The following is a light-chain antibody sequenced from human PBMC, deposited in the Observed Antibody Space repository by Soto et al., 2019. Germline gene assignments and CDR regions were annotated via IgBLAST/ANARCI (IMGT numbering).Light chain of an antibody. J-gene: IGKJ1*01. CDR1: QSIGDA. Sequence: DLQMTQSPSTLSASVGDRVTVTCRASQSIGDALAWYQQKPGKAPKLLIYAASSLQSGVPSRFSGSGSGTDFTLTISSLQPEDFATYYCQQSYSTPRTFGQGTKVEIK. CDR2: AAS. V-gene: IGKV1-39*01. CDR3: QQSYSTPRT.